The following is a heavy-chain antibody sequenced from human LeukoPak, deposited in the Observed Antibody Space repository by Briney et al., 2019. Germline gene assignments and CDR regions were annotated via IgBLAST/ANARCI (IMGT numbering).Heavy chain of an antibody. CDR2: ISWNSGSI. Sequence: PGGSLRLSCAASGFTFDDYAMHWVRQAPGKGLEWVSGISWNSGSIGYADSVKGRFTISRDSSKNTLYLQMNSLRAEDTAVYYCARDYPYYYDSSGYYSFDYWGQGTLVTVAS. D-gene: IGHD3-22*01. CDR3: ARDYPYYYDSSGYYSFDY. J-gene: IGHJ4*02. V-gene: IGHV3-9*01. CDR1: GFTFDDYA.